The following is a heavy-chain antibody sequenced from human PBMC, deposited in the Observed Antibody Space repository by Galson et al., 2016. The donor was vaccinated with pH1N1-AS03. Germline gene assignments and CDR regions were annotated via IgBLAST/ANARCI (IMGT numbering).Heavy chain of an antibody. CDR1: GASISGHDSY. Sequence: TLYLTCTVSGASISGHDSYWNWIRQLPGKGLEWIGCIYYSGTTYYNPSLNSRVSISVDTSKDQFFLSLSSVTAADTAIYFCVRENDPYKTGCWGQGTQVTVSS. J-gene: IGHJ4*02. CDR2: IYYSGTT. D-gene: IGHD5-24*01. CDR3: VRENDPYKTGC. V-gene: IGHV4-31*03.